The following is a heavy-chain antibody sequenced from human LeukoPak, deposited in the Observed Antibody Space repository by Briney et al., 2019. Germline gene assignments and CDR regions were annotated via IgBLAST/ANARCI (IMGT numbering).Heavy chain of an antibody. Sequence: PGGSLRLSCGASGFTLSTDAMLWVRQARGRGLEWVSAISGSGGRTYYADSVRGRFTISRHNSKNTLYLQMNSLRAEDTAVYYCAKTAGRINYYYMDVWGKGTTVTVSS. CDR2: ISGSGGRT. CDR1: GFTLSTDA. J-gene: IGHJ6*03. V-gene: IGHV3-23*01. D-gene: IGHD2-15*01. CDR3: AKTAGRINYYYMDV.